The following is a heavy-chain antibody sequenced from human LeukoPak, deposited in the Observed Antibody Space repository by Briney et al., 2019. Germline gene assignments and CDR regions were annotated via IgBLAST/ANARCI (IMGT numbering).Heavy chain of an antibody. CDR2: INHSGST. CDR1: GGSFSGYY. Sequence: SETLSLTCAVYGGSFSGYYWSWIRQPPGKGLEWIGEINHSGSTNYNPSLKSGVTISVDTSNNQFSLKLSSVTAADTAVYYCARGGPAYYDFWSGPYENCFDPWGQGTLVTVSS. CDR3: ARGGPAYYDFWSGPYENCFDP. J-gene: IGHJ5*02. V-gene: IGHV4-34*01. D-gene: IGHD3-3*01.